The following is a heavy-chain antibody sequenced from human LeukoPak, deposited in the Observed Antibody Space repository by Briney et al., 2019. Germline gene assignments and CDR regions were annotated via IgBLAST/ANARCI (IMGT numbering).Heavy chain of an antibody. V-gene: IGHV3-30-3*01. D-gene: IGHD6-13*01. CDR1: PFPFSASP. Sequence: PGRSLRLSCAASPFPFSASPIHWVRQAPGKGLEWVAIISYDGSSKYFADSVKGRFTISRDSSKNTLYLQMNSLRDEDTAVYYCARGSGNSRSWYIVRDGMDVWGQGTTVTVSS. CDR3: ARGSGNSRSWYIVRDGMDV. CDR2: ISYDGSSK. J-gene: IGHJ6*02.